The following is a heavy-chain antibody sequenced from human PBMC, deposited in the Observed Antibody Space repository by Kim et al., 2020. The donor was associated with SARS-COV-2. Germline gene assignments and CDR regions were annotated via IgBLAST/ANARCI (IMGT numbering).Heavy chain of an antibody. CDR1: GFTFSSYW. Sequence: GGSLRLSCAASGFTFSSYWMSWVRQAPGKGLEWVANIKQDGSEKYYVDSVKGRFTISRDNAKNSLYLQMNSLRAEDTAVYYCARVMVRGVIDYFDYWGQGTLVTVSS. J-gene: IGHJ4*02. D-gene: IGHD3-10*01. V-gene: IGHV3-7*01. CDR2: IKQDGSEK. CDR3: ARVMVRGVIDYFDY.